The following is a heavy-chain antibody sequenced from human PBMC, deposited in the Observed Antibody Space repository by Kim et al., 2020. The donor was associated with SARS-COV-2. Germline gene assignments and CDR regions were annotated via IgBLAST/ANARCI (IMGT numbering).Heavy chain of an antibody. D-gene: IGHD3-10*01. V-gene: IGHV3-48*01. J-gene: IGHJ6*02. Sequence: STIDTGESGKGRFTNSRDNAKNSLYLQRNSLRAEDTAVYYCARSSRGMDVWGQGTTVTVSS. CDR3: ARSSRGMDV. CDR2: STI.